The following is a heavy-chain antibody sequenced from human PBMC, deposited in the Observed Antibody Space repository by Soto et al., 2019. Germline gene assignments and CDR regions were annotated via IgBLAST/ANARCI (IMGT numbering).Heavy chain of an antibody. CDR1: GCTFSGYA. V-gene: IGHV3-23*01. CDR2: ISGSGGST. J-gene: IGHJ4*02. Sequence: DGSQRVSYAASGCTFSGYALSWVRHAPGKGLEWVSTISGSGGSTSYADSVKGRFTISRDNSKNTLYLQRNSLRAEDTAVYYCAKVVRSSGRDYFDYWGQRTLVTVAS. CDR3: AKVVRSSGRDYFDY. D-gene: IGHD6-19*01.